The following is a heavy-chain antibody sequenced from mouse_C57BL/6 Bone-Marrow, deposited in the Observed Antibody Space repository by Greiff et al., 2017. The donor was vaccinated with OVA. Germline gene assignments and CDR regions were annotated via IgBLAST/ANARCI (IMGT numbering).Heavy chain of an antibody. V-gene: IGHV2-2*01. J-gene: IGHJ1*03. CDR3: ARNFPPRTGSYWYFDV. D-gene: IGHD4-1*01. CDR1: GFSLTSYG. CDR2: IWSGGST. Sequence: VQLQQSGPGLVQPSQSLSITCTVSGFSLTSYGVHWVRQSPGKGLEWLGVIWSGGSTDYNAAFISRLSISKDNSKSQVFFKRNSLQADDTAIYYCARNFPPRTGSYWYFDVWGTGTTVTVSS.